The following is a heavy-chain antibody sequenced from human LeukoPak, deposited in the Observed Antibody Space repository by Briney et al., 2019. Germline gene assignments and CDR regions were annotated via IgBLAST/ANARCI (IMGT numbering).Heavy chain of an antibody. CDR2: IYYSGST. D-gene: IGHD6-13*01. CDR1: GGSISSYY. Sequence: SETLSLTCTVSGGSISSYYWSWIRQPPGKGLEWIGYIYYSGSTNYNPSLKSRVTILVDTSKNQFSLQLSSVTAADTAVYYCARSRYSSRWYDGMDVWGQGTTVTVSS. V-gene: IGHV4-59*01. CDR3: ARSRYSSRWYDGMDV. J-gene: IGHJ6*02.